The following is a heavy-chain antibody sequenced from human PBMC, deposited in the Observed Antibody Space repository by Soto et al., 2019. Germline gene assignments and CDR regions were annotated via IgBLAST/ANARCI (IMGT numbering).Heavy chain of an antibody. Sequence: ASVKVSCKASGYTFTGYYMHWVRQAPGQGLEWMGWINPNSGGTNYAQKFQGWVTMTRDTSISTAYMELSRLRSDDTAVYYCARGFGASSGGPLLIRQVPEYCRGGSCKPSLMDVWGQGTTVTVSS. CDR2: INPNSGGT. CDR3: ARGFGASSGGPLLIRQVPEYCRGGSCKPSLMDV. D-gene: IGHD2-15*01. V-gene: IGHV1-2*04. CDR1: GYTFTGYY. J-gene: IGHJ6*02.